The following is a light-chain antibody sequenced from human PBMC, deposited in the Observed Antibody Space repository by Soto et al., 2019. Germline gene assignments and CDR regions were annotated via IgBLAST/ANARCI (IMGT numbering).Light chain of an antibody. CDR3: QQYNNWPRT. V-gene: IGKV3-15*01. CDR2: GAS. Sequence: EIVMTQSPATLSVSPGERATLSCRANQSVSSNLAWYQQKPGQAPSLLIYGASTRATGIPARFSGSGSGTEFTLTISRQQSEDFSVYYCQQYNNWPRTFGQGTKVEIK. CDR1: QSVSSN. J-gene: IGKJ1*01.